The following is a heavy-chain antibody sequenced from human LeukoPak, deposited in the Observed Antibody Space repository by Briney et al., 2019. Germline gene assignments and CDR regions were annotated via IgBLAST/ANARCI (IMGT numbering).Heavy chain of an antibody. CDR1: GGSISSYY. Sequence: SETLSLTCTVSGGSISSYYWSWIRQPPGKGLEWIGYIYYSGSTNYNPSLKSRVTISVDTSKNQFSLKLSSVTAADTAVYYCARDRYYYGMDVWGQGTTVTVSS. CDR2: IYYSGST. CDR3: ARDRYYYGMDV. V-gene: IGHV4-59*12. J-gene: IGHJ6*02.